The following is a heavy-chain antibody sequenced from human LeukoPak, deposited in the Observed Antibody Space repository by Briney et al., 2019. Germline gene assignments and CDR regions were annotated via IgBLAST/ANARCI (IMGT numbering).Heavy chain of an antibody. D-gene: IGHD5-24*01. Sequence: ASVKVSCKASGYTFTGYYMHWVRQAPGQGLEWMGRINPNSGGTNYAQKFQGRVTMTRDTSISTAYMELSRLRSDDTAVYYCARAENRRDGYPERTGDYWGQGTLVTVSS. CDR1: GYTFTGYY. V-gene: IGHV1-2*06. CDR2: INPNSGGT. CDR3: ARAENRRDGYPERTGDY. J-gene: IGHJ4*02.